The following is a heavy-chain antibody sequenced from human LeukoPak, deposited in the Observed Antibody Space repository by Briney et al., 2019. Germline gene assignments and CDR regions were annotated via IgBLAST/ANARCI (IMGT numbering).Heavy chain of an antibody. CDR1: GFTFISYA. CDR2: ISTSGGST. CDR3: AKDRSQWLVWDKYYFDY. D-gene: IGHD6-19*01. J-gene: IGHJ4*02. V-gene: IGHV3-23*01. Sequence: GGSLRLSCAASGFTFISYAMSWVRQAPGKGLEWVSTISTSGGSTYYADSVKGRFTISRDNSKNTLYLQMNSLRAEDTAVYYCAKDRSQWLVWDKYYFDYWGQGTLVTVSS.